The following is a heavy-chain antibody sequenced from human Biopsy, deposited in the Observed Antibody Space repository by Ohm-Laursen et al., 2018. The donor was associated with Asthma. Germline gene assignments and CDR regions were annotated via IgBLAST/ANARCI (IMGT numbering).Heavy chain of an antibody. J-gene: IGHJ4*02. V-gene: IGHV3-11*01. CDR1: GFTFSDYY. D-gene: IGHD3-22*01. Sequence: SLRLSWSASGFTFSDYYMSWIRQAPGKGLEWVSYISSSGSTIYYADSVKGRFTISRDNAKNSLYLQMNSLRAEDTAVYYCAREGVNYYDSSGYLEYWGQGTLVTVSA. CDR3: AREGVNYYDSSGYLEY. CDR2: ISSSGSTI.